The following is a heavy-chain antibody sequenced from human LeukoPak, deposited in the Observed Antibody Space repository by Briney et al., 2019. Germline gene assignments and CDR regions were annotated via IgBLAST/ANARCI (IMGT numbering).Heavy chain of an antibody. CDR3: ARGCSSTSCYTGGDY. J-gene: IGHJ4*02. CDR1: GGSISSGGYY. CDR2: IYHSGST. D-gene: IGHD2-2*02. Sequence: SETLSLTCTVSGGSISSGGYYWSWIRQPSGKGLEWIGYIYHSGSTYYNPSLKSRVTISVDRSKNQFSLKLSSVTAADTAVYYCARGCSSTSCYTGGDYWGQGTLVTVSS. V-gene: IGHV4-30-2*01.